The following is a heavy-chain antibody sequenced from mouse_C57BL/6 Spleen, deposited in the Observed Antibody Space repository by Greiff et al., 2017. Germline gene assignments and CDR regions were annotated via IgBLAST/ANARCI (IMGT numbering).Heavy chain of an antibody. J-gene: IGHJ2*01. V-gene: IGHV5-15*04. CDR1: GFTFSDYG. D-gene: IGHD1-1*01. CDR3: ARQGGYGSSVYFDY. CDR2: ISNLAYSI. Sequence: EVMLVESGGGLVQPGGSLKLSCAASGFTFSDYGMAWVRQAPRKGPEWVAFISNLAYSIYYADTVTGRFTISRENAKNTLYREMSSLRSEDTAMYYCARQGGYGSSVYFDYWGQGTTLTVSS.